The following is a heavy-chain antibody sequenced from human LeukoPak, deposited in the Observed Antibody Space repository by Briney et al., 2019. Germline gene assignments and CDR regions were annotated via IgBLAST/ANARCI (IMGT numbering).Heavy chain of an antibody. CDR1: GFTFSDYY. J-gene: IGHJ4*02. Sequence: GGSLRLSCAASGFTFSDYYMSWIRQAPGKGLEWVSAISGSGGSTYYADSVKGRFTISRDNSKNTLYLQMNSLRAEDTAVYYCAKDPPGDYSSHFDYWGQGTLVTVSS. CDR2: ISGSGGST. CDR3: AKDPPGDYSSHFDY. D-gene: IGHD4-11*01. V-gene: IGHV3-23*01.